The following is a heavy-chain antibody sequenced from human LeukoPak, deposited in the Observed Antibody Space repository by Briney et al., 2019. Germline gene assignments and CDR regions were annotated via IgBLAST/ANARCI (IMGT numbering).Heavy chain of an antibody. Sequence: GASVKVSCKASGYTFTSYGISWVRQAPGQGLEWMGWISAYNGNTNYAQKLQGRVTMTTDTSTSTAYMELRSLRSDDTAVYYCARDVRFLEWLLFPHDAFDIWGQGTMVTVSS. CDR2: ISAYNGNT. D-gene: IGHD3-3*01. CDR1: GYTFTSYG. V-gene: IGHV1-18*01. J-gene: IGHJ3*02. CDR3: ARDVRFLEWLLFPHDAFDI.